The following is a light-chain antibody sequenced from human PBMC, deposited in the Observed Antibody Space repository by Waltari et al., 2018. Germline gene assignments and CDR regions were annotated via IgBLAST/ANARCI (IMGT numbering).Light chain of an antibody. CDR1: QNVIYF. J-gene: IGKJ5*01. Sequence: VLTQSPAPLSSSPGERATLSCRASQNVIYFLAWYQQTPGRAPRLLIYDASQRATGIPARFSGSGSGTDFTLTISSLEPEDFAVYYCQQHRNWPITFGQGTRLDIQ. V-gene: IGKV3-11*01. CDR2: DAS. CDR3: QQHRNWPIT.